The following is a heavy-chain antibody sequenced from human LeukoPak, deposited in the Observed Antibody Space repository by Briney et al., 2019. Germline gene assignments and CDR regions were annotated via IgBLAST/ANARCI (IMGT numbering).Heavy chain of an antibody. CDR1: GFTFSSYG. Sequence: GGSLRLSCAASGFTFSSYGMHWVRQAPGKGLEWVAFIRYDGSNKYYADSVKGRFTISRDNAKNSLYLQMNSLRAEDTALYYCAKDYGSGSYAAPNDYWGQGTLVTVSS. V-gene: IGHV3-30*02. J-gene: IGHJ4*02. CDR3: AKDYGSGSYAAPNDY. CDR2: IRYDGSNK. D-gene: IGHD3-10*01.